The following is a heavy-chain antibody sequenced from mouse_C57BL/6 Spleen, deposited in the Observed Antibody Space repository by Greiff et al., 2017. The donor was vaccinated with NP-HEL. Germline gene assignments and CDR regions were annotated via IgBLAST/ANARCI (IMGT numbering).Heavy chain of an antibody. V-gene: IGHV1-81*01. D-gene: IGHD2-5*01. CDR3: ARSPLPYRNYETFEY. J-gene: IGHJ2*01. CDR1: GYTFTSYG. Sequence: VQLQQSGAELARPGASVKLSCKASGYTFTSYGISWVKQRTGQGLEWIGEIYPRSGNTYYNEKFKGKATLTADKSSSTAYMELRSLTSEDSAVYFCARSPLPYRNYETFEYWGHGTTLTVA. CDR2: IYPRSGNT.